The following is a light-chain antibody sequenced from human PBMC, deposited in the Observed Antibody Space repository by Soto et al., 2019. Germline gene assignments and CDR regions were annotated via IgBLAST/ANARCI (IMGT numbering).Light chain of an antibody. CDR2: DAS. CDR1: QSISSW. J-gene: IGKJ1*01. Sequence: GDRVTITCRASQSISSWLAWYQQKPGKAPKLLIYDASSLESGVPSRFSGSGSGTEFTLTISSLQPDDFATYYCQQYDSYSGTFGQGT. CDR3: QQYDSYSGT. V-gene: IGKV1-5*01.